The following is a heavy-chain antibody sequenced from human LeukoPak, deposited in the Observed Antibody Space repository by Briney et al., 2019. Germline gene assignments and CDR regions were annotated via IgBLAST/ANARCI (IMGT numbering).Heavy chain of an antibody. V-gene: IGHV3-48*03. D-gene: IGHD4-11*01. CDR2: ISSSGSTI. J-gene: IGHJ4*02. CDR1: VFTFSSYE. CDR3: AKDRTTVTTLDY. Sequence: PGGSLRLSCAASVFTFSSYEMNCVRQAPGKGLEWVSYISSSGSTIYYADSVKGRFTISRDNAKNSLYLQMNSLRAEDTAVYYCAKDRTTVTTLDYWGQGTLVTVSS.